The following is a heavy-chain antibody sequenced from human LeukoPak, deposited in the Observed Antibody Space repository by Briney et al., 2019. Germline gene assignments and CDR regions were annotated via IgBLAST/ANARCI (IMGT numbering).Heavy chain of an antibody. V-gene: IGHV3-23*01. Sequence: PGGSLRLSCAASGFTFSSYAMSWVRQAPGKGLEWVSAISGSGGSTYYADSVKGRFTISRDNSKNTLYLQMNSLRAEDTAVYYCAKVDLQWELLGGYYFDYWGQGTLVTVSS. D-gene: IGHD1-26*01. CDR3: AKVDLQWELLGGYYFDY. CDR1: GFTFSSYA. CDR2: ISGSGGST. J-gene: IGHJ4*02.